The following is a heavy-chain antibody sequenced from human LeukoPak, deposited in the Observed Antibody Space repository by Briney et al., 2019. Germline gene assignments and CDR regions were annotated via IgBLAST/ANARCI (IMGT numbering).Heavy chain of an antibody. V-gene: IGHV3-43*02. D-gene: IGHD6-19*01. CDR2: FSGEGGST. Sequence: GGFLRLSCAASGFTFDDYAMHWVRQAPGKGLEWFSLFSGEGGSTYYADSVKGRFTISRDNSKNSLYLQMNSLRTEDTALYYCAKDIGYSSGWVTYYYYYYGMDVWGQGTTVTVSS. CDR3: AKDIGYSSGWVTYYYYYYGMDV. CDR1: GFTFDDYA. J-gene: IGHJ6*02.